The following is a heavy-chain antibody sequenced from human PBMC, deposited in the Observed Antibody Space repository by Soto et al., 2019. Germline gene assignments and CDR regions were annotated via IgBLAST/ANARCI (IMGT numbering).Heavy chain of an antibody. CDR1: CFTFTSYG. CDR2: IGAYNGNT. D-gene: IGHD1-20*01. V-gene: IGHV1-18*04. Sequence: GASVKVSFKASCFTFTSYGFSWVRQAPGQGLEWMGWIGAYNGNTNYAQKFQGRVTVTTDTSTNTAYMELRSLRSDDTAVYYCARDYDWTFEYWGQGTLVTVS. CDR3: ARDYDWTFEY. J-gene: IGHJ4*02.